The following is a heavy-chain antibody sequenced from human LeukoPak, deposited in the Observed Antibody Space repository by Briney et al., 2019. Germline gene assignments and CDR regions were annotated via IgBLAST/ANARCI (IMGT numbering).Heavy chain of an antibody. Sequence: SETLSLTCTVSGGSISSSSYYWGWIRQPPGKGLEWIGSIYYSGSTYYNPSLKSRVTISVDTSKNQFSLKLSSVTAADTAVYYCARDGGAVAGTPPFDYWGQGTLVTVSS. J-gene: IGHJ4*02. V-gene: IGHV4-39*07. CDR1: GGSISSSSYY. CDR2: IYYSGST. D-gene: IGHD6-19*01. CDR3: ARDGGAVAGTPPFDY.